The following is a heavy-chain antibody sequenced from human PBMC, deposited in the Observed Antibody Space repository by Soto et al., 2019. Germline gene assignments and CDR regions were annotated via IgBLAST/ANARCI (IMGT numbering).Heavy chain of an antibody. V-gene: IGHV4-30-4*01. J-gene: IGHJ3*02. CDR2: IYYSGST. D-gene: IGHD6-6*01. Sequence: SETLSLTCTVSGGSISSGDYYWSWIRQPPGKGLEWIGYIYYSGSTYYNPSLKSRVTISVDTSKNQFSLKLSSVTAADTAVYYCASGVRGSQEYSSPSPHLAFDIWGQGTMVTVSS. CDR3: ASGVRGSQEYSSPSPHLAFDI. CDR1: GGSISSGDYY.